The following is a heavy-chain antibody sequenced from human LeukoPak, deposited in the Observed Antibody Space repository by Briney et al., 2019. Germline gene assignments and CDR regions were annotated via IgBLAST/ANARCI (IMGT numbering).Heavy chain of an antibody. CDR3: ARDLRERRSSWLKFDY. D-gene: IGHD6-13*01. V-gene: IGHV1-18*01. CDR1: GYTFTSYG. CDR2: ISAYNGNT. Sequence: ASVKVSCKASGYTFTSYGISWVRQPPGQGLEWMGGISAYNGNTNYAQKLQGRDTMTTDTSTSTAYMELRSLRSDDTAVYYCARDLRERRSSWLKFDYWGQGTLVTVSS. J-gene: IGHJ4*02.